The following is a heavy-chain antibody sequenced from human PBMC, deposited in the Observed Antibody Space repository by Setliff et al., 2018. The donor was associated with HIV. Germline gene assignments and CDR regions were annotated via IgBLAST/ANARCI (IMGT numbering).Heavy chain of an antibody. CDR1: GYTFTSYF. J-gene: IGHJ3*01. Sequence: ASVKVSCKASGYTFTSYFIQWVRQAPGQGLEWMGIIYPSGGSTTYAPKFQGRVTMTRDTSTSTVDMDLSGLRSDDTAVYYCARVKGLRVRNWNDRPNASDLWGQGTMVTVSS. CDR3: ARVKGLRVRNWNDRPNASDL. D-gene: IGHD1-1*01. V-gene: IGHV1-46*01. CDR2: IYPSGGST.